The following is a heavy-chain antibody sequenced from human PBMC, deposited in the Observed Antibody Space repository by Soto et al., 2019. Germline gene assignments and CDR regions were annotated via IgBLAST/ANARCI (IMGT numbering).Heavy chain of an antibody. Sequence: PSETLSLTCAVYGGSFIGYYCSWIRQPPGKGLEWIGEINHSGSTNYNPSLKSRVTISVDTSKNQFSLKLSSVTAADTAVYYCARGLNRITIFGVVITPYYYGMDVWGQGTTVTVYS. CDR2: INHSGST. CDR3: ARGLNRITIFGVVITPYYYGMDV. J-gene: IGHJ6*02. V-gene: IGHV4-34*01. CDR1: GGSFIGYY. D-gene: IGHD3-3*01.